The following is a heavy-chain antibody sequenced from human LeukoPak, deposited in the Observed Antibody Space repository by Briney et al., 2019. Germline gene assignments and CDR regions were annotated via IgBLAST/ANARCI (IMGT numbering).Heavy chain of an antibody. Sequence: VASVKVSCKASGYSFTGYYMHWVRQAPGQGLEWMGWINPNSGATNYAQNFQGRVTMTRDTSINTAYMELNRLRSDDTAVYYCARPYTYYYDRSGYDPFYFDYWCQGTLVTVSS. CDR2: INPNSGAT. V-gene: IGHV1-2*02. CDR3: ARPYTYYYDRSGYDPFYFDY. J-gene: IGHJ4*02. CDR1: GYSFTGYY. D-gene: IGHD3-22*01.